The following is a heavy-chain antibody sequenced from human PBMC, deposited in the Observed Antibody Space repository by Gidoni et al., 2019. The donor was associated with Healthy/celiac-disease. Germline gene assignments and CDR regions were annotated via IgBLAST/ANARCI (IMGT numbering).Heavy chain of an antibody. CDR2: INPNSGGT. Sequence: WINPNSGGTNYAHKFQGRVTMTRDTSISTAYMELSRLRSDDTAVYYCARGGRITIFGVVIIAPHGMDVWAQGTTVTVSS. J-gene: IGHJ6*02. CDR3: ARGGRITIFGVVIIAPHGMDV. V-gene: IGHV1-2*07. D-gene: IGHD3-3*01.